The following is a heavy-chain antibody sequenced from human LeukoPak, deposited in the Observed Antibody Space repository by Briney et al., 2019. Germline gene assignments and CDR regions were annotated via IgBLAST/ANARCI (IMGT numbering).Heavy chain of an antibody. Sequence: ASVKVSCKASGYTFTGYYVHWVRQAPGQGLEWMGWINPNSGGTNYQGRVTMTRDTSISTAYMELSRLTSDDTAVYYCAGLSGYDPYYFDYWGQGTLVAVSS. J-gene: IGHJ4*02. CDR2: INPNSGGT. D-gene: IGHD5-12*01. CDR3: AGLSGYDPYYFDY. V-gene: IGHV1-2*02. CDR1: GYTFTGYY.